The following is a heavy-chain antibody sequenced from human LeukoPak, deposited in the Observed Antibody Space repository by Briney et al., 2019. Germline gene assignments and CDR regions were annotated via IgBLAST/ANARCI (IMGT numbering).Heavy chain of an antibody. J-gene: IGHJ6*03. CDR3: ATVAGYYYYYYMDV. Sequence: SVKVSCKASGGTFSSYAISWVRQAPGQGLEWMGGIIPIFGTANYAQKFQGRVTITTDESTSTAYMELSSLRPEDTAVYYCATVAGYYYYYYMDVWGKGTMVTVSS. D-gene: IGHD6-19*01. V-gene: IGHV1-69*05. CDR2: IIPIFGTA. CDR1: GGTFSSYA.